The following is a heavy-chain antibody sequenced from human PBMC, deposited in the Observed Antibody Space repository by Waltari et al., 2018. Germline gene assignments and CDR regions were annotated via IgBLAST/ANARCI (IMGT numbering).Heavy chain of an antibody. D-gene: IGHD3-22*01. Sequence: VQLVESGGGLVQPGGSLRLSCAASGFTFSSYWMHWVRQAPGQGLEWMGWINPNSGGTNYAQKFQGRVTMTRDTSISTAYMELSRLRSDDTAVYYCARDLPSSYYDSSGYDYWGQGTLVTVSS. CDR1: GFTFSSYW. CDR2: INPNSGGT. CDR3: ARDLPSSYYDSSGYDY. J-gene: IGHJ4*02. V-gene: IGHV1-2*02.